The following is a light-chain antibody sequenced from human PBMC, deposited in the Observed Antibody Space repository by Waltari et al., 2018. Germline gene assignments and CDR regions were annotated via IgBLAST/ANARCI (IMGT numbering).Light chain of an antibody. CDR2: GTS. CDR1: QSVRRA. CDR3: QHYLILPVK. V-gene: IGKV3-20*01. J-gene: IGKJ1*01. Sequence: EIVFTQSPGTLSLSLGERATVSCRASQSVRRALAWYQQKPGQAPRLLIYGTSTRATCIPDRFCGSGSGTDFRLTISRLEPDDFAVYYCQHYLILPVKFGQGTTVEI.